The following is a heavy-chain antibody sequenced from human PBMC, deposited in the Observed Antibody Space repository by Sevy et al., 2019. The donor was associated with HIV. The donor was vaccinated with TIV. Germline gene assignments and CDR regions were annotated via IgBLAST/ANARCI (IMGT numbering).Heavy chain of an antibody. J-gene: IGHJ4*02. V-gene: IGHV3-15*07. CDR1: GFNISSAS. CDR3: TTRPYGSIIDY. CDR2: IKAKIDGDTT. D-gene: IGHD3-10*01. Sequence: GGSLRLSCGGSGFNISSASMNWVRQAPGRGLEWVGRIKAKIDGDTTDYGAPVKGRFIISRDDSRKTVYVQLNSVKSEDTAMYFCTTRPYGSIIDYWGQGTLVTVSS.